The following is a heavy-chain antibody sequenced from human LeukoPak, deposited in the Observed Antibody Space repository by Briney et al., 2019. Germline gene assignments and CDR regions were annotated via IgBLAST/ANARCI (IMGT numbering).Heavy chain of an antibody. V-gene: IGHV4-59*01. CDR3: ARAGGSGWYPYYYGMDV. Sequence: SETLSLTCTVSGGSISSYYWSWIRQPPGKGLEWIGYIYYSGSTNYNPSLKSRVTISVDTSKNQFSLKLSSVTAADTAVYYCARAGGSGWYPYYYGMDVWGQGTTVTVSS. J-gene: IGHJ6*02. CDR1: GGSISSYY. CDR2: IYYSGST. D-gene: IGHD6-19*01.